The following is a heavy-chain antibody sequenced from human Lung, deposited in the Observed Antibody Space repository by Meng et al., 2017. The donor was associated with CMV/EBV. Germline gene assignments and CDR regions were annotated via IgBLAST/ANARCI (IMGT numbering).Heavy chain of an antibody. CDR2: IIPILGIA. CDR1: GGTFSSYA. V-gene: IGHV1-69*10. Sequence: SVXVSXKASGGTFSSYAISWVRQAPGQGLEWMGGIIPILGIANYAQKFQGRVTITADKSTSTAYMELSSLRSEDTAVYYCARDSITIFGVVTKNDYYYYGMDVWXQGTXVTVSS. D-gene: IGHD3-3*01. CDR3: ARDSITIFGVVTKNDYYYYGMDV. J-gene: IGHJ6*02.